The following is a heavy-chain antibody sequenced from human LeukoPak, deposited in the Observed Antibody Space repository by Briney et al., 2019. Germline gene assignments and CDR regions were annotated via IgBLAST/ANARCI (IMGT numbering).Heavy chain of an antibody. CDR2: ITNSGTTI. J-gene: IGHJ1*01. V-gene: IGHV3-11*01. D-gene: IGHD3-9*01. Sequence: PGGSLRLSCAASGFTFTDYYMSWIRQAPGKGLEWVSYITNSGTTIYYADSVKGRFTISRDNAKNSLYLQMNSLRAEDTAAYYCARDGHYDILTGYFQDWGQGTLVTVSS. CDR1: GFTFTDYY. CDR3: ARDGHYDILTGYFQD.